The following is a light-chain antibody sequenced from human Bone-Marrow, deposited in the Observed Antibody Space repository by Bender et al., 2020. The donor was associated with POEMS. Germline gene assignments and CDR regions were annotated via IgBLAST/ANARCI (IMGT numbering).Light chain of an antibody. CDR3: SSYAGSNNVV. Sequence: QSALTQPPSVSGSPGQSITISCTGTNSDVGSYNLVSWYQQYPGHAPKLLIYEVAKRPSGVPDRFSGSKSGNTASLTVSALQAEDEANYYCSSYAGSNNVVFGGGTKLTVL. CDR2: EVA. CDR1: NSDVGSYNL. J-gene: IGLJ2*01. V-gene: IGLV2-8*01.